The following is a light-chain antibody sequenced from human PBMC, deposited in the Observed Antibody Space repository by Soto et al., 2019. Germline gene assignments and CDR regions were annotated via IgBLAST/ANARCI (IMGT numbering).Light chain of an antibody. Sequence: PATLYLSPGKKCTLSCRASQSVSNNYLAWYQQKPGQAPRLLIHSASTRATGIPARFSGSGSGTEFTLTISSLQPDDFATYYCQHYNSYSEAFGQGTKVDIK. CDR3: QHYNSYSEA. V-gene: IGKV3D-7*01. CDR2: SAS. CDR1: QSVSNNY. J-gene: IGKJ1*01.